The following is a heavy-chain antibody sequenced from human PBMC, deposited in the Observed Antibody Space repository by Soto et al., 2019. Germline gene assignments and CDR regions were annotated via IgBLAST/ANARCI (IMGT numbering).Heavy chain of an antibody. Sequence: PGGSLRLSCAASGFTFSSDSMNWVRQAPGKGLEWVSSISSSGDDIHYADSVKGRFTISRDNSKNTLYLQMNSLRAEDTAVYYCARDLLTCSSTSCSFPSYYFDYWGQGTLVTVSS. CDR1: GFTFSSDS. CDR2: ISSSGDDI. CDR3: ARDLLTCSSTSCSFPSYYFDY. V-gene: IGHV3-21*01. D-gene: IGHD2-2*01. J-gene: IGHJ4*02.